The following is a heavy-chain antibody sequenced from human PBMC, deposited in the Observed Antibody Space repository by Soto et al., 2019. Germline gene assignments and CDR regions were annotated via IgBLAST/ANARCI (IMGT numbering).Heavy chain of an antibody. CDR1: GGSISSGDYY. J-gene: IGHJ4*02. Sequence: TLSLTCTVSGGSISSGDYYWSWIRQPPGKGLEWIGYIYYSGSTYYNPSLKSRVTISVDTSKNQFSLKLSSVTAADTAVYYCARSIAYCGGDCYYYFDYWGQGTLVTVSS. CDR2: IYYSGST. CDR3: ARSIAYCGGDCYYYFDY. V-gene: IGHV4-30-4*01. D-gene: IGHD2-21*02.